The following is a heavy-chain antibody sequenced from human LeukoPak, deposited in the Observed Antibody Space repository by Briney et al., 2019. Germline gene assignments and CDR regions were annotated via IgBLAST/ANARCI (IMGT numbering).Heavy chain of an antibody. Sequence: SVKFSCKASGGTFSSYAISWVRQAPGQGLEWMGGIIPIFGTANYAQKFQGRVTITADESTSTAYMELSSLRSEDTAVYYCARIPGESYYFDYWGQGTLVTVSS. CDR2: IIPIFGTA. CDR1: GGTFSSYA. CDR3: ARIPGESYYFDY. V-gene: IGHV1-69*01. D-gene: IGHD3-10*01. J-gene: IGHJ4*02.